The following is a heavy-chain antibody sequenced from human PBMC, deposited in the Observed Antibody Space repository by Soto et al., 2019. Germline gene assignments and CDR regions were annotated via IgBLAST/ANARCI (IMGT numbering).Heavy chain of an antibody. D-gene: IGHD5-12*01. CDR3: ARDGYEGMVDTIRINYYGMDV. V-gene: IGHV1-3*01. J-gene: IGHJ6*02. CDR1: GYTFTSYA. Sequence: ASVKVSCKASGYTFTSYAMHWVRQAPGQRLEWMGWINAGNRNTKYSQKFQGRVTITRDTSASTAYMELSSLRSEDTAVYYCARDGYEGMVDTIRINYYGMDVWGQGTTVTVSS. CDR2: INAGNRNT.